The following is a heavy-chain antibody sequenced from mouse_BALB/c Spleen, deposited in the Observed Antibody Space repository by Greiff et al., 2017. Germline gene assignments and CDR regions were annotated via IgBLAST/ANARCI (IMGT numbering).Heavy chain of an antibody. CDR3: ARDGPFAY. CDR2: IRNKANGYTT. CDR1: GFTFTDYY. Sequence: EVKLMESGGGLVQPGGSLRLSCATSGFTFTDYYMSWVRQPPGKALEWLGFIRNKANGYTTEYSASVKGRFTISRDNSQSILYLQMDTLRAEDSATYYCARDGPFAYWGQGTLVTVSA. V-gene: IGHV7-3*02. J-gene: IGHJ3*01.